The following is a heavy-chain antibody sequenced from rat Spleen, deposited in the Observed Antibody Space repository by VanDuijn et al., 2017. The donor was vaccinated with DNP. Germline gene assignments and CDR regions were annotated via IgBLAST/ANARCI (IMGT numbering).Heavy chain of an antibody. CDR1: GFTFSDHN. CDR2: ISFDGRST. CDR3: ATRPSGSFDY. D-gene: IGHD5-1*01. V-gene: IGHV5-7*01. Sequence: EVQLVASGGGLVQPGRSLKLSCVASGFTFSDHNMAWVRQAPKKGLEWVATISFDGRSTFYRDSVRGRVTISRENAKSVLFLEMGSLRSEDTATYYCATRPSGSFDYWGQGVMVTVSS. J-gene: IGHJ2*01.